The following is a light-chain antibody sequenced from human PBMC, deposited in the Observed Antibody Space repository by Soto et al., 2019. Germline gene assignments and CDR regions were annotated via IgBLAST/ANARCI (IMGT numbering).Light chain of an antibody. CDR3: QQYNSYSLYT. CDR2: KAS. Sequence: DIQMTQSPSTLAASVGDRVTISCRASQSIGSWLAWYQQKPGKAPKLLIYKASTLETGVPSRFXGSGSGTEFTLTISSLQPDDFATYYCQQYNSYSLYTFGQGTKLEIK. V-gene: IGKV1-5*03. J-gene: IGKJ2*01. CDR1: QSIGSW.